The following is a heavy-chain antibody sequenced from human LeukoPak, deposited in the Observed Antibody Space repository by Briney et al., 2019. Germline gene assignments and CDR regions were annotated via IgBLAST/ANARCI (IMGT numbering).Heavy chain of an antibody. CDR1: GLTFSRFG. D-gene: IGHD3-16*01. Sequence: GRSLRVSCAASGLTFSRFGMHWVRQAPGKGLDWVALISHDGSQRYYTDSVRGRFTISRDNSKNTLYLQMDSLRAEDTAVYYCAKGQNRNGGALAYWGQGTLVTVSS. J-gene: IGHJ4*02. V-gene: IGHV3-30*18. CDR2: ISHDGSQR. CDR3: AKGQNRNGGALAY.